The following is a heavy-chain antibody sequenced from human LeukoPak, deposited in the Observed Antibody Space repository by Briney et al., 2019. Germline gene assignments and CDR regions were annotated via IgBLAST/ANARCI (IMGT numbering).Heavy chain of an antibody. J-gene: IGHJ3*02. CDR1: GFTFDNYS. V-gene: IGHV3-9*01. CDR2: ISWNRSSI. Sequence: GGSLRLSCAASGFTFDNYSMRWVRQAPGKGLEWVSRISWNRSSIGYADSVNGRFTISRDNAKNSLYLQMNSLRAEDTALYYCAKEVALAAGGTDAFDIWGQGTMVTVSS. D-gene: IGHD6-13*01. CDR3: AKEVALAAGGTDAFDI.